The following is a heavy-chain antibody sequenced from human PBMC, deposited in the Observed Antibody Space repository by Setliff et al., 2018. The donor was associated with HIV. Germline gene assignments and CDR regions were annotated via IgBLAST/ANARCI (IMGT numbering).Heavy chain of an antibody. Sequence: SVKVSCKASGYTFTTYGMNWVRQAPGQGLEWMGGVIPIFGTANYAQKFQGRVTITTDESTSTAYMELSSLRSEDTAVYYCARVGEYSYKDWGQGTLVTVSS. J-gene: IGHJ4*02. D-gene: IGHD5-18*01. CDR1: GYTFTTYG. V-gene: IGHV1-69*05. CDR3: ARVGEYSYKD. CDR2: VIPIFGTA.